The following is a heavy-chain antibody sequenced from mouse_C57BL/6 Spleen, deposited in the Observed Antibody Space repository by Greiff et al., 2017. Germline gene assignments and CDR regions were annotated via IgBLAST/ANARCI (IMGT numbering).Heavy chain of an antibody. Sequence: DVQLVESGGGLVKPGGSLKLSCAASGFTFSDYGMHWVRQAPEKGLEWVAYISSGSSTIYYADTVKGRFTISRDNAKNTLFLQMTSLRSEDTAMYYCAREGSSYWYFDVWGTGTTVTVSS. CDR2: ISSGSSTI. D-gene: IGHD1-1*01. CDR3: AREGSSYWYFDV. V-gene: IGHV5-17*01. CDR1: GFTFSDYG. J-gene: IGHJ1*03.